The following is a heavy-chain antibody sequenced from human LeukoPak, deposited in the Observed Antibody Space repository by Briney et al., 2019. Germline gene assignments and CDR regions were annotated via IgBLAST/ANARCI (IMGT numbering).Heavy chain of an antibody. CDR2: IYYSGST. CDR3: AVGYSSSWAFDY. J-gene: IGHJ4*02. CDR1: GGSISNYY. Sequence: SETLSLTCTVSGGSISNYYWTWIRQPAGKGLKWIGHIYYSGSTNYNPSLKSRVTMSVDTSKNQFSLKLSSVTAADTAVYYCAVGYSSSWAFDYWGQGTLVTVSS. V-gene: IGHV4-4*07. D-gene: IGHD6-13*01.